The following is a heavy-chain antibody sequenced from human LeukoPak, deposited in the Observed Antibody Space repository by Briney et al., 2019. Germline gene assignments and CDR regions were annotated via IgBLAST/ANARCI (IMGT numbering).Heavy chain of an antibody. D-gene: IGHD1-26*01. J-gene: IGHJ6*03. CDR2: IYSTGNT. CDR1: AFSVSSNH. CDR3: ARAPQWDLSADYYHYLDV. V-gene: IGHV3-53*01. Sequence: GGSLRLSCAASAFSVSSNHMSWVRQAPGKGLEWVSFIYSTGNTYYADSVQGRFTISRDNSKNTLYLQMNSLRAEDTAVYYCARAPQWDLSADYYHYLDVWGEGTTVTVSS.